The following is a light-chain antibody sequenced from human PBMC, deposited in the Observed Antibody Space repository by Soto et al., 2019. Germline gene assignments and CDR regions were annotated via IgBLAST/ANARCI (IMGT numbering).Light chain of an antibody. CDR2: GDN. V-gene: IGLV1-40*01. J-gene: IGLJ1*01. CDR1: TSNIGAPYD. Sequence: QSVLTQPPSVSGAPGQRVSISCTGSTSNIGAPYDVHWYQHLPGTAPKLLIYGDNNRPSGVPDRFSGSKSGTSASLAITGLQADDEADYYCQSYDSSLSGYVFGTGTKVTVL. CDR3: QSYDSSLSGYV.